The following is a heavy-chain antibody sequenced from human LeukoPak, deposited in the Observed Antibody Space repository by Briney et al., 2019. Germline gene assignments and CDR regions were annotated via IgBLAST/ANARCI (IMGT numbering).Heavy chain of an antibody. D-gene: IGHD3-22*01. J-gene: IGHJ4*02. V-gene: IGHV3-9*01. CDR2: ISWNSGSI. CDR3: ARDYYDSSGYYYFDY. CDR1: GFTFDDYA. Sequence: QPGRSLRLSCAASGFTFDDYAMHWVRQAPGKGLEWVSGISWNSGSIGYADSVKGRFTISRDNAKNSLYLQMNSLRAEDTAVYYCARDYYDSSGYYYFDYWGQGTLVTVSS.